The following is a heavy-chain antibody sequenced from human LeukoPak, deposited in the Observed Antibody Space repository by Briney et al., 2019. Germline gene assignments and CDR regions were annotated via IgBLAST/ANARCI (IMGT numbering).Heavy chain of an antibody. V-gene: IGHV3-74*01. CDR3: AELGITMIGGV. J-gene: IGHJ6*04. D-gene: IGHD3-10*02. CDR1: GFTFSSYW. CDR2: INSDGSST. Sequence: GSLRLSCAASGFTFSSYWMHWVRQAPGKGLVWVSRINSDGSSTSYADSVKGRFTISRDSAKNTLYLQMNSLRAEDTAVYYCAELGITMIGGVWGKGTTVTISS.